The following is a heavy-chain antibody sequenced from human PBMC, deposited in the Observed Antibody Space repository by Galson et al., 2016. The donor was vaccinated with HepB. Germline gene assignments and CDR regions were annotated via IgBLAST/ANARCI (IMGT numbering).Heavy chain of an antibody. CDR3: ASGRAGFQVPLAP. J-gene: IGHJ5*02. Sequence: SETLSLTCTVDGGSVVGYYWTWIRQSPGKRLEWIGEIDAGGSNTYNPSVKGRVTISLDRSTTSISLKLTSVTAADTGLYFCASGRAGFQVPLAPWGLGTLVTVTS. CDR2: IDAGGSN. V-gene: IGHV4-34*01. CDR1: GGSVVGYY.